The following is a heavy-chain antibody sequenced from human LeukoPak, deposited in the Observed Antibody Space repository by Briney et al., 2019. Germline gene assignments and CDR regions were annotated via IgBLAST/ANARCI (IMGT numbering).Heavy chain of an antibody. CDR2: IYYSGST. D-gene: IGHD2-2*01. Sequence: SETLSLTCTVSGGSISSYYWSWIRQPPGKGLEWIGYIYYSGSTNYNPSLKSRVTISVDTSKNQFSLELSSVTAADTAVYYCARHVGWVVPAASFDYWGQGTLVTVSS. V-gene: IGHV4-59*08. CDR3: ARHVGWVVPAASFDY. CDR1: GGSISSYY. J-gene: IGHJ4*02.